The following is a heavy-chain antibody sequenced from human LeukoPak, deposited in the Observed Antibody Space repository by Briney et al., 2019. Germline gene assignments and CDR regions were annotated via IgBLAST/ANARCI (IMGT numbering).Heavy chain of an antibody. V-gene: IGHV4-59*01. Sequence: PSETLSLTCTVSGGSISSYYWSWIRQPPGKGLEWIGYIYYSGSTNYNPSLTSRVTISVDTSKNQFSLKLSSVTAADTAVYYCARNYRWLHWDYWGQGTLVTVSS. CDR1: GGSISSYY. CDR2: IYYSGST. J-gene: IGHJ4*02. CDR3: ARNYRWLHWDY. D-gene: IGHD5-24*01.